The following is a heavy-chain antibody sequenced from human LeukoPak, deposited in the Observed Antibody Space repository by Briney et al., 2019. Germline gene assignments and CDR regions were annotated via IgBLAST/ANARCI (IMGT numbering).Heavy chain of an antibody. Sequence: PSETLSLTCAVSGYSISSGYYWGWIRQPPGKGLEWIGSIYHSGSTYYNTSLKSRVTISVDTSKNQFSLKLSSVTAADTAVYYCARHGPNDYSNYLMVGRPKYYYYYMDVWGKGTTLTVPS. V-gene: IGHV4-38-2*01. CDR1: GYSISSGYY. J-gene: IGHJ6*03. D-gene: IGHD4-11*01. CDR2: IYHSGST. CDR3: ARHGPNDYSNYLMVGRPKYYYYYMDV.